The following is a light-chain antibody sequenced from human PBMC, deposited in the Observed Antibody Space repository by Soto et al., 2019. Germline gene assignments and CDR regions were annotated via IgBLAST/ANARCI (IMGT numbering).Light chain of an antibody. CDR3: QQYNSYLWT. V-gene: IGKV1-5*03. Sequence: DIQMTQSPSALSASVGDRVTITCRASQTFGRWLAWFQQKPGKAPKLLIYEASNLQSGVPSRFSGSGSGTKFTLTISSLQPGDFATYYCQQYNSYLWTFGQGTKVDIK. J-gene: IGKJ1*01. CDR2: EAS. CDR1: QTFGRW.